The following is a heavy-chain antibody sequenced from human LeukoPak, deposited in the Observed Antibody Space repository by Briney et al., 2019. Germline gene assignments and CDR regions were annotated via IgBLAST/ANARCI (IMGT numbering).Heavy chain of an antibody. CDR2: IYSGGNS. J-gene: IGHJ4*02. CDR1: GFTVRGNY. CDR3: ARDSY. Sequence: PGGSLRLSCAASGFTVRGNYMSWVRQTPGQGLEWVSVIYSGGNSYYSDSVKGRFTISRDNPKNTLYLQMNSLRAEDTAVYYCARDSYWGQGTLVTVSS. V-gene: IGHV3-53*05.